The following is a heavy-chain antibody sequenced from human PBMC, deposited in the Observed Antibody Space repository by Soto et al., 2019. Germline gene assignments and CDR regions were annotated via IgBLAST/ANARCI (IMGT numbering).Heavy chain of an antibody. V-gene: IGHV3-66*04. CDR2: LYTGGST. CDR1: GFAVSSNY. J-gene: IGHJ2*01. D-gene: IGHD6-13*01. Sequence: EVQLVESGGGLVQPGGSLRLSCAASGFAVSSNYMSWVRQAPGKGLEWVSVLYTGGSTYYAESVKGRFIISRDNSKNTLFLHMNSLRVDDTAMYYCARLNIAAAVYFDLWGRGTLVTVS. CDR3: ARLNIAAAVYFDL.